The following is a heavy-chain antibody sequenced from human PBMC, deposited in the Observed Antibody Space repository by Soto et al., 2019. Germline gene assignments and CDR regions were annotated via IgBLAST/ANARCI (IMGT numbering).Heavy chain of an antibody. J-gene: IGHJ4*02. V-gene: IGHV1-69*02. D-gene: IGHD6-19*01. CDR1: GGTFSSYT. CDR2: IIPILGIA. Sequence: QVQLVQSGAEVKKPGSSVKVSCKASGGTFSSYTISWVRQAPGQGLEWMGRIIPILGIANYAQKFQGRVTXXAXKXXSTAYMELSSLRSEDTAVYYCASGTMGAVAGTEGYWGQGSLVTVSS. CDR3: ASGTMGAVAGTEGY.